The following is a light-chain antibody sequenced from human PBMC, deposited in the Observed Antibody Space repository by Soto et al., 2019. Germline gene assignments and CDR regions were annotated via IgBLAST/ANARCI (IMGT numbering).Light chain of an antibody. V-gene: IGLV2-8*01. J-gene: IGLJ2*01. CDR3: SSYAGSNNVV. Sequence: QSALTQPPSASGSPGQSVTISCTGTSSDVGGYNYVSWYQQHPGKAPKLMIFDVSKRPSGVPDRFSGSKSGNTASLTVSGLQAEDEGEYYCSSYAGSNNVVFGGGTQLTVL. CDR2: DVS. CDR1: SSDVGGYNY.